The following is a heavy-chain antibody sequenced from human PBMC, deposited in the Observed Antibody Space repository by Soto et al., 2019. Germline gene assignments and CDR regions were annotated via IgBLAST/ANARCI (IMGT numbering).Heavy chain of an antibody. Sequence: PGGSLRLSCAASGFTFSSYLMHWVRQAPGKGLVWVSRINSEGSSTTYADSVKGRFTISRDSAKNTLYLQMNSLRAEDTAVYYCARVRMAGDFDIWGQGTMVTVS. J-gene: IGHJ3*02. CDR1: GFTFSSYL. D-gene: IGHD6-19*01. V-gene: IGHV3-74*01. CDR3: ARVRMAGDFDI. CDR2: INSEGSST.